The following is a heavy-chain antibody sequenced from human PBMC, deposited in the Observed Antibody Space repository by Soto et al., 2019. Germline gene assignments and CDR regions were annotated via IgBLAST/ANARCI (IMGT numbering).Heavy chain of an antibody. V-gene: IGHV1-3*01. CDR1: GYTFTNYA. D-gene: IGHD3-3*01. CDR2: INGGNGNT. Sequence: ASVKVSCKASGYTFTNYAVHWVRQAPGQRLEWMGWINGGNGNTKYSQKFQGRVAITRDTSASTAYMELSGLRSEDTAMYYCARVETDYNGMDVWGQGTTVTVSS. J-gene: IGHJ6*02. CDR3: ARVETDYNGMDV.